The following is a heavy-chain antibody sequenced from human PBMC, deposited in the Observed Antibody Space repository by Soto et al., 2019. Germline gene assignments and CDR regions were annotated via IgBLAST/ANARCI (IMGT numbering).Heavy chain of an antibody. CDR2: INAGNGNT. CDR1: GYTFTNYA. CDR3: ARAGYCSSTSCSEAVEI. J-gene: IGHJ3*02. D-gene: IGHD2-2*01. Sequence: QVQFVQSGAELKKPGASVKVSCKASGYTFTNYAMHWVRQAPGQRLEWMGWINAGNGNTKYSQKFQGRVTITRDTSARTAYVELTSLRSDDTAVYYCARAGYCSSTSCSEAVEIWGQGTVVTVSS. V-gene: IGHV1-3*01.